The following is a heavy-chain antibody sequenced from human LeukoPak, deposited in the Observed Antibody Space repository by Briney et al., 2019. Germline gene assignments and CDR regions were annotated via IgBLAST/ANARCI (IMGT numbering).Heavy chain of an antibody. CDR3: ARGSVVRVTIPYFDY. J-gene: IGHJ4*02. Sequence: ASVKVSCKASGYTFTGYYMHWVRQAPGQGLEWMGWINPNSGGTNYAQKFQGRVTMTRDTSISTAYMELSRLRSDDTAMYYCARGSVVRVTIPYFDYWGQGTLVTVSS. CDR1: GYTFTGYY. V-gene: IGHV1-2*02. CDR2: INPNSGGT. D-gene: IGHD3-10*01.